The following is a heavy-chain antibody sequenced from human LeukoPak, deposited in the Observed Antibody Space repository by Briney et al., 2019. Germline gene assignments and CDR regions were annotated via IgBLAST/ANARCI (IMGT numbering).Heavy chain of an antibody. J-gene: IGHJ4*02. CDR3: ARAVGSGWYVLGAIDY. CDR2: ISGSGGST. CDR1: GFTFSSYA. Sequence: GGSLRLSCAASGFTFSSYAMSWVRQAPGKGLEWVSAISGSGGSTYYADSVKGRFTISRDNSKNTLYLQMNSLRAEDTAVYYCARAVGSGWYVLGAIDYWGQGTLVTVSS. V-gene: IGHV3-23*01. D-gene: IGHD6-19*01.